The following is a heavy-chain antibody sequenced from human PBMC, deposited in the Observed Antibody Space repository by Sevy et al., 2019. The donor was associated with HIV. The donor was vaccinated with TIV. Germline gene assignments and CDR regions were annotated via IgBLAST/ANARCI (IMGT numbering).Heavy chain of an antibody. CDR3: ARGVRNYYYGMDV. CDR2: IYYSGST. J-gene: IGHJ6*02. CDR1: GGSVSSGSYY. V-gene: IGHV4-61*01. Sequence: SETLSLTCTVSGGSVSSGSYYWSWIRQPPGKGLEWIGYIYYSGSTNYNPSLKSRVTISVDTSKNQFSLKLSSVTAADTAVYYCARGVRNYYYGMDVWGQGTTVTVSS.